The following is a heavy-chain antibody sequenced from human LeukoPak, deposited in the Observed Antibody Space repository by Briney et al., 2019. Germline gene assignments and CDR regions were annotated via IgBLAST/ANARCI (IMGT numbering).Heavy chain of an antibody. CDR1: GYTFTGYY. J-gene: IGHJ4*02. V-gene: IGHV1-2*02. CDR3: ASDCEVAGISGFDY. Sequence: ASVKVSCKASGYTFTGYYMHWLRQAPGHRLEWIGWINPNSGGTNYAQKFQARVTMTRDTSLSTAYMVPSRLMSDDTAVYYCASDCEVAGISGFDYWGQGTLVTVSS. CDR2: INPNSGGT. D-gene: IGHD6-19*01.